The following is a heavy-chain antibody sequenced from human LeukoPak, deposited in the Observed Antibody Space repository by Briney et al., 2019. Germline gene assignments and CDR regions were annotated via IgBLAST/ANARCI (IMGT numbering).Heavy chain of an antibody. V-gene: IGHV1-18*01. J-gene: IGHJ4*02. CDR2: ISAYNGNT. Sequence: ASMKVSCKASGYTFTSYGISWVRQAPGQGLEWMGWISAYNGNTNYAQKLQGRVTMTTDTSTSTAYMELRSLRSDDTAVYYCARWRGYCSGGSCQGFDYWGQGTLVTVSS. CDR1: GYTFTSYG. D-gene: IGHD2-15*01. CDR3: ARWRGYCSGGSCQGFDY.